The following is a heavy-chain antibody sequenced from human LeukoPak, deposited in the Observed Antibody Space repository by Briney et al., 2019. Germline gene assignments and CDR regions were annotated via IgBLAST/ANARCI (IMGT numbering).Heavy chain of an antibody. CDR3: AGGGGLDD. Sequence: PGGSLRLSCAASGFTFSSYWMNWARQAPGKGLEWVASINHNGNVNYYVDSVKGRFTISRDNATNSLYLQMSNWRAEDTAVYFCAGGGGLDDWGQGTPVTGSS. D-gene: IGHD2-15*01. CDR1: GFTFSSYW. J-gene: IGHJ6*02. V-gene: IGHV3-7*03. CDR2: INHNGNVN.